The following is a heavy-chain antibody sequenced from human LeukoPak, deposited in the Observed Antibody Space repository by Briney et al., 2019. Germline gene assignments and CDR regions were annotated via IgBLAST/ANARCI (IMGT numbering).Heavy chain of an antibody. V-gene: IGHV1-18*01. CDR3: ARDYGGSNTYYDFWSGYYTGYFDY. Sequence: ASVKVSCKASGYTFTSHGISWVRQAPGQGLEWMGWISAYNGNTNYAQKLQGRVTMTTDTSTSTAYMELRSLRSDDTAVYYCARDYGGSNTYYDFWSGYYTGYFDYWGHGTLVTVSS. J-gene: IGHJ4*01. CDR1: GYTFTSHG. D-gene: IGHD3-3*01. CDR2: ISAYNGNT.